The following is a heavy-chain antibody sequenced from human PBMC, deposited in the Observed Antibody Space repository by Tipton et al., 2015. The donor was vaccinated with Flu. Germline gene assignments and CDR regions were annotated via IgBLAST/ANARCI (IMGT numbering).Heavy chain of an antibody. V-gene: IGHV4-34*01. Sequence: LRLSCAVYGGSFSGYYWSWIRQPPGKGLEWIGEINHSGSTNYNPSLKSRVTISVDTSKNQFSLKLSSVTAVDTAVYYCARGRGSTYYDFWSGYYERTDYYYGMDVWGQGTTVTVSS. CDR1: GGSFSGYY. D-gene: IGHD3-3*01. CDR2: INHSGST. CDR3: ARGRGSTYYDFWSGYYERTDYYYGMDV. J-gene: IGHJ6*02.